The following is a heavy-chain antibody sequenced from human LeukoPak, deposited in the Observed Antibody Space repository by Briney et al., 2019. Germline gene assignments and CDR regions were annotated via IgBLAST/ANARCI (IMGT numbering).Heavy chain of an antibody. Sequence: PGGSLRLSCAASGFTFSSYSMNWVRQAPGKGLEWVSSISSSSSYIYYADSVKGRFTISRDNAKNSLYLQMNSLRAEDTAVYYCARGGRSSWYIDYWGQGTLVTVSS. CDR2: ISSSSSYI. CDR3: ARGGRSSWYIDY. J-gene: IGHJ4*02. CDR1: GFTFSSYS. D-gene: IGHD6-13*01. V-gene: IGHV3-21*01.